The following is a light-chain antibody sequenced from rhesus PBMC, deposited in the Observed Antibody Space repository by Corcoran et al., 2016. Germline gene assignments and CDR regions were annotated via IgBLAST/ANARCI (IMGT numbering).Light chain of an antibody. CDR1: QGISSY. J-gene: IGKJ4*01. CDR3: QQGNSNPLT. Sequence: DIQMSQSPSSLSASVGDRVTITCRASQGISSYLNWYQQKPGNAPKLLIYYANSLASGVPSRFSGSGSGTDFTLTISSLQPEDFATYYCQQGNSNPLTFGGGTKVELK. CDR2: YAN. V-gene: IGKV1-32*02.